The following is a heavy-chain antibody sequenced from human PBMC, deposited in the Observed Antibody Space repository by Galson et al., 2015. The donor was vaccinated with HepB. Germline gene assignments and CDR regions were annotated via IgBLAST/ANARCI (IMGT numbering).Heavy chain of an antibody. Sequence: SLRLSCAASGFTFSNSWMSWARQAPGKGLEWVANMRQDGNEKYYVDSVKGRFTISRDNAKNSLYLQMNNLRAEDTGMYYCGRDMDVWGQGTTVTVSS. J-gene: IGHJ6*02. CDR3: GRDMDV. CDR2: MRQDGNEK. CDR1: GFTFSNSW. V-gene: IGHV3-7*01.